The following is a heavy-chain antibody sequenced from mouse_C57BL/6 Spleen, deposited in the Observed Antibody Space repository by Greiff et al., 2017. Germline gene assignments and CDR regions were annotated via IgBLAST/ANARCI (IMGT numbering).Heavy chain of an antibody. J-gene: IGHJ2*01. D-gene: IGHD1-1*01. CDR1: GFTFSSYG. CDR3: ARHHYYGSSYLYYFDY. V-gene: IGHV5-6*01. CDR2: ISSGGSYT. Sequence: EVKLVESGGDLVKPGGSLKLSCAASGFTFSSYGMSWVRQTPDKRLEWVATISSGGSYTYYPDSVKGRFTISRDNAKNTLYLQMSSLKSEDTAMYYCARHHYYGSSYLYYFDYWGQGTTLTVSS.